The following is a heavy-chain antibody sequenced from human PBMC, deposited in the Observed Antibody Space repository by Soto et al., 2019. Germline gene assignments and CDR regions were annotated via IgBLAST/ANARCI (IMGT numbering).Heavy chain of an antibody. CDR1: GYSFAGYW. CDR3: ARQIYDSDTGPNFQYYFDS. J-gene: IGHJ4*02. D-gene: IGHD3-22*01. V-gene: IGHV5-10-1*01. Sequence: PGESLKISCKGSGYSFAGYWITWVRQKPGKGLEWMGRIDPSDSQTYYSPSFRGHVTISATKSITTVFLQWSSLRASDTAMYYCARQIYDSDTGPNFQYYFDSWGQGTPVTVSA. CDR2: IDPSDSQT.